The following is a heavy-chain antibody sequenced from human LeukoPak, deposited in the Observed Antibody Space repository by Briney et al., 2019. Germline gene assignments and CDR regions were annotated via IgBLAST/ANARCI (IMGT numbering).Heavy chain of an antibody. CDR1: GDSVSSNSAA. Sequence: SQTLSLTCAISGDSVSSNSAAWNWIGQSPSRGLEWLGRTYYRSKWFNDYAVSVNSRITINPDTSKNQFSLQLSSVTAADTAVYFCARGRVSSSTWHSTYYYYFYMDVWGKGTTVTVSS. D-gene: IGHD4-11*01. CDR2: TYYRSKWFN. CDR3: ARGRVSSSTWHSTYYYYFYMDV. J-gene: IGHJ6*03. V-gene: IGHV6-1*01.